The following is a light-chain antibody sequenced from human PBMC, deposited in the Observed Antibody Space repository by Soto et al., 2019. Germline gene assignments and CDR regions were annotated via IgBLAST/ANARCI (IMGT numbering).Light chain of an antibody. J-gene: IGLJ2*01. CDR3: CSYAETYNVV. CDR1: SSDVGGSTY. Sequence: QSVLTQPRSVSGSPGQSVTLSCTGTSSDVGGSTYVSWYQHHPGRAPKLLVFDVNKRPSGVPDRFSGSKSGNTASLTISGLQAEDEADYYCCSYAETYNVVFGGGTKSPS. CDR2: DVN. V-gene: IGLV2-11*01.